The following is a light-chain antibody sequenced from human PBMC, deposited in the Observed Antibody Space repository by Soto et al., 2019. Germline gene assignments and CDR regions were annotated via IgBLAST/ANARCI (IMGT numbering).Light chain of an antibody. J-gene: IGKJ2*01. CDR2: GAS. CDR3: QQYNNWPLYT. V-gene: IGKV3-15*01. CDR1: QSVSSN. Sequence: EIVMTQSPATLSVSPGERATLSCRASQSVSSNLAWYQQKPGQAPSLLIYGASTRATGIQARFSGSGSVTESTPTISSLQSEDFAVYYCQQYNNWPLYTFGQGTKLEIK.